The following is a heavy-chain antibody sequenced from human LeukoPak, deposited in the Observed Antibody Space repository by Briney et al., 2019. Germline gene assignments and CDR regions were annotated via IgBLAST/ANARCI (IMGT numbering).Heavy chain of an antibody. Sequence: ASVKVSCKASGYTFTSYYMHWVRQAPGQGLEWMGIINPSGGSTSYAQKFQGRVTMTRDTSTSTVYMELSSLRSEGTAVYYCAREQTGNSGSSGHYDYWGQGTLVTVSS. CDR1: GYTFTSYY. V-gene: IGHV1-46*01. CDR3: AREQTGNSGSSGHYDY. D-gene: IGHD3-22*01. CDR2: INPSGGST. J-gene: IGHJ4*02.